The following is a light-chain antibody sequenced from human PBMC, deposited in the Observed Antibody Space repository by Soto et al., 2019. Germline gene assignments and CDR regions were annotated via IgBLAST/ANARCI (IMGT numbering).Light chain of an antibody. CDR3: CSYAGSYIYV. Sequence: QSALTQPRSVSGSPGQSVTISCTGTNSDVGTYNYVSWYQHHPGKAPKLLIYDVTKRPSGVPDRFSGSKSGNTASLTISGLQAEDEADYYCCSYAGSYIYVFGTGTKVTVL. CDR1: NSDVGTYNY. J-gene: IGLJ1*01. CDR2: DVT. V-gene: IGLV2-11*01.